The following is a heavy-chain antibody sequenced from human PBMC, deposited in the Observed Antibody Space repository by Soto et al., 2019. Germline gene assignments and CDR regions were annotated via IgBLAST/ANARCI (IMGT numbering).Heavy chain of an antibody. J-gene: IGHJ4*02. CDR3: ASDIVVVPAASPGSDY. Sequence: GGSLRLSCAASGFTFSDYYMSWIRQAPGKGLEWVSYISSSGSTIYYADSVKGRFTISRDNAKNSLYLQMNSLRAEDTAVYYCASDIVVVPAASPGSDYWGQGTLVTVSS. CDR1: GFTFSDYY. V-gene: IGHV3-11*01. D-gene: IGHD2-2*01. CDR2: ISSSGSTI.